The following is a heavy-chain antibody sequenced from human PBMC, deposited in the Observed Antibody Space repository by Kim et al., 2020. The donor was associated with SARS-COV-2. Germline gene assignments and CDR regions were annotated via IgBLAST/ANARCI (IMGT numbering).Heavy chain of an antibody. V-gene: IGHV3-30*14. CDR3: ARANSGSYYGYFDY. J-gene: IGHJ4*02. D-gene: IGHD1-26*01. Sequence: ADSVKGRFTISRDKSKNTLYLQMNRLRAEDTAVYYCARANSGSYYGYFDYWGQGTLVTVSS.